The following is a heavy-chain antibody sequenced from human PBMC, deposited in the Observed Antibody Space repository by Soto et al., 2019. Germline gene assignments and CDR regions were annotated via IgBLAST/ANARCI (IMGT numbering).Heavy chain of an antibody. Sequence: SETLSLTCTVSGDSVSSSYYYWGWIRQPPGKGLEWIGSIFYNGSTYYNPSLKSRVTISVDTSKNQFSLKLSSVTAADTAVYYCARRGSIRQIDHYRMDLWGPGTTVTVSS. V-gene: IGHV4-39*01. J-gene: IGHJ6*02. CDR3: ARRGSIRQIDHYRMDL. CDR2: IFYNGST. CDR1: GDSVSSSYYY. D-gene: IGHD6-13*01.